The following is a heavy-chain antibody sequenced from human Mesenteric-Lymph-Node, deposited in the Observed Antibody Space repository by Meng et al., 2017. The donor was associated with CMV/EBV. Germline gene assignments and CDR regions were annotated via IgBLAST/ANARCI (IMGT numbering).Heavy chain of an antibody. CDR2: INWNGDNT. CDR1: GFTFDDYG. Sequence: GESLKISCVASGFTFDDYGMAWVRQAPGKGLEWVSGINWNGDNTNYGDSLKGRFTISRDNAKNSLYLHMNSLRAEDTAIYYCARNTGYHRLDYWGRGTLVTVSS. CDR3: ARNTGYHRLDY. V-gene: IGHV3-20*04. J-gene: IGHJ4*02. D-gene: IGHD5-12*01.